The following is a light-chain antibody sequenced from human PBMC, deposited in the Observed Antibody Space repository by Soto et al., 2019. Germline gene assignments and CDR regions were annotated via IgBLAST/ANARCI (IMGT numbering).Light chain of an antibody. Sequence: ETVMTQSPATLSVSPGESSTLSCRASQSVSSNLAWYQLKPGQAPRLLIYGASTRDTCVPSRFSGSGSGTEFAINLSSLQSEAFAVYYFQQHNNWYTFGHGTKLEIK. V-gene: IGKV3-15*01. J-gene: IGKJ2*01. CDR1: QSVSSN. CDR2: GAS. CDR3: QQHNNWYT.